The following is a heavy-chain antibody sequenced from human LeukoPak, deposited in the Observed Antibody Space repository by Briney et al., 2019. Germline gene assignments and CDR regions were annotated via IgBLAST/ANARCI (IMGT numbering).Heavy chain of an antibody. J-gene: IGHJ4*02. V-gene: IGHV4-34*01. CDR3: ARGRYHYYDSSGYYTILSYYFGH. D-gene: IGHD3-22*01. CDR2: INHSGSA. CDR1: GGSFTGYF. Sequence: PSETLSLTCAVSGGSFTGYFWNWLRLPPGKGLEWIGEINHSGSANYNPSLKSRVAISLDTSNNQFSLNLNSVTAADTAVYYCARGRYHYYDSSGYYTILSYYFGHWGQGTLGTVSS.